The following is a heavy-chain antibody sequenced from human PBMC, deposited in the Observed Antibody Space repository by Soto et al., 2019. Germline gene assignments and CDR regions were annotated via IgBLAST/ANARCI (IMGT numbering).Heavy chain of an antibody. CDR1: GYTFTSYG. CDR2: INAANGDT. CDR3: VRRHVSATGIDWFEP. D-gene: IGHD6-13*01. J-gene: IGHJ5*02. Sequence: QVQLVQSGTEVKKPGASVKVSCKASGYTFTSYGIHWVRQAPGQRLEWMGWINAANGDTKYSPKFQGRVTITRDTSASTAYMELSSLRSEDTAVYYCVRRHVSATGIDWFEPWGQGTLVTVSS. V-gene: IGHV1-3*01.